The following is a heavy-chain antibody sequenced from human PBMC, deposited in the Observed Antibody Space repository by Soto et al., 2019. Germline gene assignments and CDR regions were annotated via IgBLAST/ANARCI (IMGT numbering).Heavy chain of an antibody. V-gene: IGHV3-30*18. D-gene: IGHD2-15*01. Sequence: VQLVESGEGLVQPGGSLRLSCAASGFTFSSYGMNWVRQAPGKGLEWVAVISYDGSNKYYADSVKGRFTISRDNSKNTLYLQMNSLRAEDTAVYYCAKDGGSRGQFATYGDFDYWGQGTLVTVSS. CDR3: AKDGGSRGQFATYGDFDY. CDR1: GFTFSSYG. CDR2: ISYDGSNK. J-gene: IGHJ4*02.